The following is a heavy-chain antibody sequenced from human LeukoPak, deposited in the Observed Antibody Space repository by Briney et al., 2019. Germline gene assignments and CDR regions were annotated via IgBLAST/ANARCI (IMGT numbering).Heavy chain of an antibody. V-gene: IGHV1-69*06. CDR1: GGTFSSYA. CDR3: ARDPSSWYYYYMDV. J-gene: IGHJ6*03. Sequence: GASVKVSCKASGGTFSSYAISWVRQAPGQGLEWMGGIIPIFGTANYAQKFQGRVTITADKSTSTAYMELSSLRSEDTAVYYCARDPSSWYYYYMDVWGKGTTVTVSS. CDR2: IIPIFGTA. D-gene: IGHD6-13*01.